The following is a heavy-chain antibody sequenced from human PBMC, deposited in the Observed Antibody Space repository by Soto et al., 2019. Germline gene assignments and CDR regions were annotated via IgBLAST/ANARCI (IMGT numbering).Heavy chain of an antibody. CDR3: ARGLITGSHYSGGLYYFDS. D-gene: IGHD1-26*01. V-gene: IGHV4-34*01. Sequence: QVQLQQSGAGLLKPSETLSLTCAVYGESFSGYIWTWIRQTPGKGLQWIGQINHSGSAIYNPSLKSRTTISVHTSNSQFSLELSSVTAADTAVYYCARGLITGSHYSGGLYYFDSWGQGTQVTVSS. J-gene: IGHJ4*02. CDR2: INHSGSA. CDR1: GESFSGYI.